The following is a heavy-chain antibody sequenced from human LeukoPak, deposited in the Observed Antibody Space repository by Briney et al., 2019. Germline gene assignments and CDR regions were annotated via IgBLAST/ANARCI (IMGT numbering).Heavy chain of an antibody. J-gene: IGHJ6*03. V-gene: IGHV3-23*01. Sequence: GGSLRLSCAASGFTFGSYSMNWVRQAPGKGLEWVSSVSGSGGSTYYADSVKGRFTISRDNSKNTLSLQMSSLRAEDTAIYYCAKGLGGFYYYMDVWGQGTTVTVSS. CDR3: AKGLGGFYYYMDV. CDR1: GFTFGSYS. CDR2: VSGSGGST. D-gene: IGHD3-16*01.